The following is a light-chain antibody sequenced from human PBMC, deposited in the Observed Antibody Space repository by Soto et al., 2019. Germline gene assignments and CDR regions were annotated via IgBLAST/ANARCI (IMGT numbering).Light chain of an antibody. V-gene: IGLV2-14*03. J-gene: IGLJ1*01. Sequence: QSVLTQPASVSGSPGRSITISCTGTSSDVGAYKYVSWYQQHPGKAPKLIIYGVSNRPSGVSNRFSGSKSGNTAFLTISGLQPEDEADYYCSSFTGTTTLDVFGTGTKVTVL. CDR2: GVS. CDR3: SSFTGTTTLDV. CDR1: SSDVGAYKY.